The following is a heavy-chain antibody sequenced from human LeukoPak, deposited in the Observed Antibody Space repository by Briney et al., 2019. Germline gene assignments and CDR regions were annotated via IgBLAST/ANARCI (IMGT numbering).Heavy chain of an antibody. Sequence: PGGSLRLSCVASGFTFSSYAMHWVRQAPGKGLEWVAVISYDGSNKYYADSVKGRFTISRDNSKNTLYLQMNSLRAEDTAVYYCARDRYSGSYPDYWGQGTLVTVSS. CDR2: ISYDGSNK. J-gene: IGHJ4*02. CDR1: GFTFSSYA. D-gene: IGHD1-26*01. V-gene: IGHV3-30-3*01. CDR3: ARDRYSGSYPDY.